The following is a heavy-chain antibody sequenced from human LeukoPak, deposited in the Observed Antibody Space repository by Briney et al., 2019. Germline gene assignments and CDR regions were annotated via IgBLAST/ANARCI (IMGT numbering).Heavy chain of an antibody. V-gene: IGHV3-7*01. D-gene: IGHD6-13*01. J-gene: IGHJ4*02. CDR3: TTGSKGLPAAGHFDY. CDR2: IKQDGRET. CDR1: GFTFSNYW. Sequence: PGGSLRLSCAASGFTFSNYWMSWVRQAPGKGLEWVANIKQDGRETYYVDSVKGRFTISRDNAENSLYLQMNSLRAEDTAIYYCTTGSKGLPAAGHFDYWGQGALVTVSS.